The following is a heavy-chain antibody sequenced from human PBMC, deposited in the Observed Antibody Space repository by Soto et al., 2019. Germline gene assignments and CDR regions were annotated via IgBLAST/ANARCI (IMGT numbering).Heavy chain of an antibody. CDR2: ISSSSSYI. Sequence: EVQLVESGGGLVKPGGSLRLSCAASGFTFSSYSMNWVRQAPGKGLEWVSSISSSSSYIYYADSVKGRFTISRDNAKNSLYLQMNSVRAEDTAVYYCAREGVYCSSTSCYLEEYYFDYWGQGTLVTVSS. J-gene: IGHJ4*02. CDR3: AREGVYCSSTSCYLEEYYFDY. CDR1: GFTFSSYS. D-gene: IGHD2-2*01. V-gene: IGHV3-21*01.